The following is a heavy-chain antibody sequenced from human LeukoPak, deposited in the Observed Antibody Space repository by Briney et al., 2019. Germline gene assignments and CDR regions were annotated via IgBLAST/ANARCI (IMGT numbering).Heavy chain of an antibody. J-gene: IGHJ4*02. V-gene: IGHV3-21*01. Sequence: GGSLRFSCAASGFTVSSYSMNWVRRAPGKGLEWVSTISSGSSHIYYADSVKGRFTISRDNAKNSLYLQMNSLSVEDTAVYYCARDSTSLTDYWGQGTLVTVSS. D-gene: IGHD2/OR15-2a*01. CDR3: ARDSTSLTDY. CDR1: GFTVSSYS. CDR2: ISSGSSHI.